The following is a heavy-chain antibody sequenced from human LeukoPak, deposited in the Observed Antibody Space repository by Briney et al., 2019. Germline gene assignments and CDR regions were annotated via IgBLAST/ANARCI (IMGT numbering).Heavy chain of an antibody. CDR2: ISGSGGST. V-gene: IGHV3-23*01. CDR1: GFTFSSYA. J-gene: IGHJ3*02. D-gene: IGHD3-9*01. CDR3: AKDSRYFDWLFTDAFDI. Sequence: GGSLRLSCAASGFTFSSYAMSWVRQAPGKGLEWVSAISGSGGSTYYADSVKGRFTISRDNSKNTLYLQMNSLRAEDTAVYYCAKDSRYFDWLFTDAFDIWGQGKMVTVSS.